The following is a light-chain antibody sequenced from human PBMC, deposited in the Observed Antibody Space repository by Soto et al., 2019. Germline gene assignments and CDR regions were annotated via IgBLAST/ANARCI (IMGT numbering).Light chain of an antibody. CDR3: QQYGSSPRIFT. Sequence: EILMTQSPATLSLSPGERATLSCRASQSVISNVAWYQQKPGLAPRLLIYGASTRAPGIPDRFSGSGSGTDFTLTISSLQSEDFAVYYCQQYGSSPRIFTFGPGTKVDIK. CDR2: GAS. V-gene: IGKV3-15*01. J-gene: IGKJ3*01. CDR1: QSVISN.